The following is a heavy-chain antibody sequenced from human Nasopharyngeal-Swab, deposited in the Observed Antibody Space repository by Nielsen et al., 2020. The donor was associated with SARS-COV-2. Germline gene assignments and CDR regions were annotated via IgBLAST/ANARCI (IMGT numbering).Heavy chain of an antibody. D-gene: IGHD2-15*01. CDR3: AGGGYCSGGSCYSFDAFDI. CDR1: GYTFTGYY. Sequence: ASVKVSCKASGYTFTGYYMHWVQQAPGQGLEWMGRINPNSGGTNYAQKFQGRVTMTRDTSISTAYMELSRLRSDDTAVYYCAGGGYCSGGSCYSFDAFDIWGQGTMVTVSS. CDR2: INPNSGGT. V-gene: IGHV1-2*06. J-gene: IGHJ3*02.